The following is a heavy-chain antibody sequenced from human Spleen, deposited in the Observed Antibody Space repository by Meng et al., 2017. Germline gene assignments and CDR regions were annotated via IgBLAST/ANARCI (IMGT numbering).Heavy chain of an antibody. CDR3: ASWIYSCGWQ. J-gene: IGHJ4*02. D-gene: IGHD6-19*01. V-gene: IGHV4-31*03. Sequence: QVSLQDCGPGLVKPSRPLSLSCTVSGGSISSGGYYWSWIRQHPGKGLEWIGYIYYSGSTYYNPSLKSRVTISVDTSKNQFSLKLSSVTAADTAVYYCASWIYSCGWQWGQGALVTVSS. CDR2: IYYSGST. CDR1: GGSISSGGYY.